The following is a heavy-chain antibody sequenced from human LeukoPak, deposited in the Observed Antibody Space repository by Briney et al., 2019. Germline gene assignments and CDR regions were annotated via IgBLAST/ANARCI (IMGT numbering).Heavy chain of an antibody. CDR1: GGSFSGYY. Sequence: SETLSLTCAVYGGSFSGYYWSWIRQPPGKGLEWIGEINHSGSTNYNPSLKSRVTISVDTSKNQFSLKLSSVTAADAAVYYCARGRTMVRGVIKHFDYWGQGTLVTVSS. J-gene: IGHJ4*02. CDR3: ARGRTMVRGVIKHFDY. V-gene: IGHV4-34*01. CDR2: INHSGST. D-gene: IGHD3-10*01.